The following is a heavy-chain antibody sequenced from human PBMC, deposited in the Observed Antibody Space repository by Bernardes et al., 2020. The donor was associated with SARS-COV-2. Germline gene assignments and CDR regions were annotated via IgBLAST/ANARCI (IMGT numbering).Heavy chain of an antibody. CDR3: ARDRLAASVIAARRLGWFDP. V-gene: IGHV3-21*01. D-gene: IGHD6-6*01. J-gene: IGHJ5*02. CDR1: GFTFSSYS. Sequence: GGSLRLSCAASGFTFSSYSMNWVRQAPGKGLEWVSSISSSSSYIYYADSVKGRFTISRDNAKNSLYLQMNSLRAEDTAVYYCARDRLAASVIAARRLGWFDPWGQGTLVTVSS. CDR2: ISSSSSYI.